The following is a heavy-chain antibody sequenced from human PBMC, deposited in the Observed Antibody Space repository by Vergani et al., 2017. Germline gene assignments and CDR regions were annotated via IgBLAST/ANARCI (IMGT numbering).Heavy chain of an antibody. V-gene: IGHV3-74*03. Sequence: DVHLAESGGGFFQPGGSLRLSCSASGFSFNSYWMHWVRQVPGKGLLWVSRIKSDGSITAYADSVKGRFTIARDNAQNTLYLQMISLRVEDTSVYYCAIDRYYLGSGSDPYFYYYGLDVWGQGTAVTVSS. CDR2: IKSDGSIT. D-gene: IGHD3-10*01. J-gene: IGHJ6*02. CDR1: GFSFNSYW. CDR3: AIDRYYLGSGSDPYFYYYGLDV.